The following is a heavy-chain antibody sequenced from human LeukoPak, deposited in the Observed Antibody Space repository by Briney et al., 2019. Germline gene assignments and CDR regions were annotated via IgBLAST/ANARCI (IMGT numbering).Heavy chain of an antibody. V-gene: IGHV3-43*01. CDR1: GFAFDEYT. J-gene: IGHJ5*01. D-gene: IGHD4-23*01. CDR2: MSWNGHSR. CDR3: AKDMEDYGGNSFDS. Sequence: GGSLRLPCVASGFAFDEYTFNWVRQAPGKGLEWVSLMSWNGHSRYYADSVKGRFTISRDNSKNSVYLETKNLRIEDTAFYYCAKDMEDYGGNSFDSWGEGTLVTVSS.